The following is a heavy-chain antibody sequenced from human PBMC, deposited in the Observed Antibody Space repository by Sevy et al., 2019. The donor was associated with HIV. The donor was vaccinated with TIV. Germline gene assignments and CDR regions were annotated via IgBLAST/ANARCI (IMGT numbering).Heavy chain of an antibody. D-gene: IGHD2-15*01. V-gene: IGHV5-51*01. CDR1: GYSFTAYW. J-gene: IGHJ3*01. Sequence: GESLKISCKASGYSFTAYWIGWVRHMPGKGLTGMGILFPGNSDVRSFVGHVTVSVDKSVNTAYLQWGSLKASDSAIYDCARGGHLPLDAFNLWGQGIMVTVSS. CDR3: ARGGHLPLDAFNL. CDR2: LFPGNSDV.